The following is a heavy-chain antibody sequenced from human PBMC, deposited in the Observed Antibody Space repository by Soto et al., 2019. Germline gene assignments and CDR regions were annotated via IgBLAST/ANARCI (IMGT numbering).Heavy chain of an antibody. CDR1: GFTFGDYA. V-gene: IGHV3-49*03. J-gene: IGHJ6*02. D-gene: IGHD5-12*01. Sequence: LRLSCTASGFTFGDYAMSWFRQAPGKGLEWVGFIRSKAYGGTTEYAASVKGRFTISRDDSKSIAYLQMNSLKTEDTAVYYCTRDLEWLRIPYGMDVWGQGTTVTVSS. CDR2: IRSKAYGGTT. CDR3: TRDLEWLRIPYGMDV.